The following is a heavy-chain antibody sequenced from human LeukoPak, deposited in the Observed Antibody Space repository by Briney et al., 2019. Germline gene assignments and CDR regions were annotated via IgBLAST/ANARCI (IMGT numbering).Heavy chain of an antibody. Sequence: SETLSLTCSVSGYSISSGYYWGWIRQPPGKGLEWIGSIYHSGSTYYNPSLKSRVTISVDTSKNQFSLKLSSVTAADTAVYYCARERGYMDVWGKGTTVTVSS. CDR2: IYHSGST. J-gene: IGHJ6*03. V-gene: IGHV4-38-2*02. CDR3: ARERGYMDV. CDR1: GYSISSGYY.